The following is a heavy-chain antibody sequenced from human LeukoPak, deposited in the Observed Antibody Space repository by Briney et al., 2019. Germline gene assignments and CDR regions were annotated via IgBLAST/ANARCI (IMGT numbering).Heavy chain of an antibody. Sequence: SETLSLTCTVSGGSINSYYWNWVWQPAGKGLEWIGRIYSSGKTNYNPSLRSRVTMSIETSKNQFSLKLSSVTAADTAIYYCARENDFWAGLLEYWGQGTLVTVSS. CDR1: GGSINSYY. CDR3: ARENDFWAGLLEY. CDR2: IYSSGKT. D-gene: IGHD3/OR15-3a*01. V-gene: IGHV4-4*07. J-gene: IGHJ4*02.